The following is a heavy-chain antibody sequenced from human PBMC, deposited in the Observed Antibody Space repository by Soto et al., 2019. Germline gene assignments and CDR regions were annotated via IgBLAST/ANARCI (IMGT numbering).Heavy chain of an antibody. V-gene: IGHV1-18*04. D-gene: IGHD2-2*01. Sequence: ASVKVYCKASGYTFSRYYMQWVRQAPGQGLEWMGWISAYNGNTNYAQKLQGRVTMTTDTSTSTAYMELRSLRSDDTAVYYCARARVVVPAAMIYYYYGMDVWGQGTTVTVSS. J-gene: IGHJ6*02. CDR1: GYTFSRYY. CDR3: ARARVVVPAAMIYYYYGMDV. CDR2: ISAYNGNT.